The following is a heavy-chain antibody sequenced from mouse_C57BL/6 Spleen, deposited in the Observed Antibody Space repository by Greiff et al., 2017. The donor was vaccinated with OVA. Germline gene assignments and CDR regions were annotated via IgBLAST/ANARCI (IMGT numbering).Heavy chain of an antibody. Sequence: DVKLVESGGDLVKPGGSLKLSCAASGFTFSSYGMSWVRQTPDKRLEWVATISSGGSYTYYPDSVKGRFTISRDNAKNTLYLQMSSLKSEDTAMYYCARQDSSYFDVWGTGTTVTVSS. CDR1: GFTFSSYG. CDR2: ISSGGSYT. CDR3: ARQDSSYFDV. J-gene: IGHJ1*03. V-gene: IGHV5-6*02.